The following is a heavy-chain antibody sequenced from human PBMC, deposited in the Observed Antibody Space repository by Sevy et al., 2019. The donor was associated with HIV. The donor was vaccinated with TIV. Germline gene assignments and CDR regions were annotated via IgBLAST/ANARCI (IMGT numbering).Heavy chain of an antibody. CDR2: IIPIFGTA. CDR1: GGTFSSYA. V-gene: IGHV1-69*06. J-gene: IGHJ3*02. D-gene: IGHD1-26*01. Sequence: ASVKVSCKASGGTFSSYAISWVQQAPGQGLEWMGGIIPIFGTANYAQKFQGRVTITADKSTSTAYMELSSLRSEDTAVYYCARERIVGATKAVDAFGIWGQGTMVTVSS. CDR3: ARERIVGATKAVDAFGI.